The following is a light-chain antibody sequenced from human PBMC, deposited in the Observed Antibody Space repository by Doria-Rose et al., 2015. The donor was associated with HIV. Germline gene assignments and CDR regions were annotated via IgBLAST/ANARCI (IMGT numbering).Light chain of an antibody. CDR2: DGS. J-gene: IGKJ1*01. V-gene: IGKV3-20*01. CDR3: HQYGTSWT. CDR1: QSSSSTY. Sequence: EFVMKQSPGTLALSPWERATLSCRASQSSSSTYLAWYQQKPGQAPSLLIYDGSTRATGIPDRFSASGSGTDFTLTINRLEPEDFALYYCHQYGTSWTFGQGTKVEI.